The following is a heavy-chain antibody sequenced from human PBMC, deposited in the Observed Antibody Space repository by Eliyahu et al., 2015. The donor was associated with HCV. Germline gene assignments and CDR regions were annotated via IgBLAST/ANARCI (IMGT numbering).Heavy chain of an antibody. Sequence: EVQLMESGGRLVQPGGSLRLSCAASGFPFSDXSMPWVRQAPGKGLEYVSVINSNGGTTFYSNSVKGRFTISRDNSKNTLYLQMGSLKTEDTAVYYCARGRGSGWYYFDYWGQGTLVAVSS. CDR1: GFPFSDXS. CDR2: INSNGGTT. CDR3: ARGRGSGWYYFDY. V-gene: IGHV3-64*01. D-gene: IGHD6-19*01. J-gene: IGHJ4*02.